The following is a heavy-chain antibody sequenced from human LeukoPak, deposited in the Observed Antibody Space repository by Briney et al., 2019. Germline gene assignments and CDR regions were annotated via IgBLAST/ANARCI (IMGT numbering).Heavy chain of an antibody. D-gene: IGHD6-19*01. CDR2: GSKE. CDR3: AKELDPSYSSGWSYYYYVMDV. Sequence: GSKEFYTDSVKGRFTISRDNSKNTLYLQMNSLRAEDTAVYYCAKELDPSYSSGWSYYYYVMDVWGQGTTVTVSS. J-gene: IGHJ6*02. V-gene: IGHV3-30*07.